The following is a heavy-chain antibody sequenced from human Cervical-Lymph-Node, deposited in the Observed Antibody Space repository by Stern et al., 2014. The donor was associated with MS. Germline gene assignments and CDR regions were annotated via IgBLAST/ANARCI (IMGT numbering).Heavy chain of an antibody. D-gene: IGHD5-24*01. J-gene: IGHJ4*02. CDR2: IYYSGST. CDR1: GGSISGYD. CDR3: ARSRDAYSPLAY. V-gene: IGHV4-59*01. Sequence: QLQLQESGPGLVKPSETLSLTCTVSGGSISGYDCRWIRQPPGKGLEWIGHIYYSGSTNYMPSLKSRVSISIDTPKNQFSLKLSSVTAADTAVYYCARSRDAYSPLAYWGQGALVTVSS.